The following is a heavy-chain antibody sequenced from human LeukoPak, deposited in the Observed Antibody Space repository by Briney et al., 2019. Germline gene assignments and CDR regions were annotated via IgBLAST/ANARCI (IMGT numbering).Heavy chain of an antibody. V-gene: IGHV1-18*04. CDR3: AKDSGYDWVDAFDI. J-gene: IGHJ3*02. CDR1: GYTFTSYG. CDR2: ISAYNGNT. Sequence: GASVKVSCKASGYTFTSYGISWVRQDTGQGLEWMGWISAYNGNTNYAQKLQGRVTMTTDTSTSTAYMELRSLRSDDTAVYYCAKDSGYDWVDAFDIWGQGTMVTVSS. D-gene: IGHD5-12*01.